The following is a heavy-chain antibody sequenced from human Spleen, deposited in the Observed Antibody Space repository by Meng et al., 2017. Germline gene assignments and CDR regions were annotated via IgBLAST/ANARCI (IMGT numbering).Heavy chain of an antibody. CDR1: GYTFTSYD. CDR2: INTNTGNP. D-gene: IGHD3-16*01. V-gene: IGHV7-4-1*02. CDR3: ASNRGEPGAFDF. Sequence: SVNVSCKACGYTFTSYDMNWVRQAPGQGLEWMGWINTNTGNPTYAQGFTGRIVFSLDTSASTAYLQLSSCTAEDTAVWYCASNRGEPGAFDFWGQGTLVTVSS. J-gene: IGHJ4*01.